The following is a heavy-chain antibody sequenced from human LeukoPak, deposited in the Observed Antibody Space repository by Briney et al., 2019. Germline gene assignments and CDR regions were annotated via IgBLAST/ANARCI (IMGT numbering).Heavy chain of an antibody. CDR2: IYTSGST. J-gene: IGHJ4*02. D-gene: IGHD3-9*01. V-gene: IGHV4-61*02. CDR3: AREVDDILTGYYFDY. Sequence: PSETLSLTCTVSGGSISSGSYYWSWLRQPAGKGLEWIGRIYTSGSTNYNPSLKSRVTISVDTSKNQFSLKLSSVTAADTAVYYCAREVDDILTGYYFDYWGQGTLVTVSS. CDR1: GGSISSGSYY.